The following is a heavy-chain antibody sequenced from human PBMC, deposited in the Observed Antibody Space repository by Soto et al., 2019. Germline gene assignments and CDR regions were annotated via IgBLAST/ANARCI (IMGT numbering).Heavy chain of an antibody. D-gene: IGHD2-2*01. V-gene: IGHV3-30-3*01. J-gene: IGHJ5*02. CDR3: ARESWSYAIGYWFDP. Sequence: QVQLVESGGGVVQPGRSLRLSCAASGFTFSSYAMHWVRQAPGKGLEWVAVISYDGSNKYYADSVKGRVTISRDNSKNTLYLQMNSLRAEDTAVYYCARESWSYAIGYWFDPWGQGTLVTVSS. CDR2: ISYDGSNK. CDR1: GFTFSSYA.